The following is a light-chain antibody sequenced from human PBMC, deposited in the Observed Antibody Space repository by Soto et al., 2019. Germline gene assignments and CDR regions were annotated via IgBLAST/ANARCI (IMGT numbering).Light chain of an antibody. J-gene: IGLJ1*01. CDR3: AAWDDSLNGHV. CDR2: SSN. Sequence: QSVLTQPPSASGTPGQRVTISCSGSSSNIGRNTVNWYQQLPGTAPNLLIYSSNQRPSGVPDRFSGAKSGTSASLAISGLQSEDEADDYCAAWDDSLNGHVFGTGTKLTVL. CDR1: SSNIGRNT. V-gene: IGLV1-44*01.